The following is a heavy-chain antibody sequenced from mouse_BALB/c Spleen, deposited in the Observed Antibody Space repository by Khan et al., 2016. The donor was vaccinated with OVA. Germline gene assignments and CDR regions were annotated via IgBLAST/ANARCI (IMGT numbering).Heavy chain of an antibody. CDR2: IWSGGST. V-gene: IGHV2-2*02. Sequence: VQLQESGPGLVQPSQSLSITCTVSGFSLTSYGVHWVRQSLGKGLEWLGVIWSGGSTDYNAAFISRLSISKDNSKSQVFFKMNSLQANDTAIYYCARNYDYDEGLAYGGQGTLVTVSA. CDR3: ARNYDYDEGLAY. CDR1: GFSLTSYG. J-gene: IGHJ3*01. D-gene: IGHD2-4*01.